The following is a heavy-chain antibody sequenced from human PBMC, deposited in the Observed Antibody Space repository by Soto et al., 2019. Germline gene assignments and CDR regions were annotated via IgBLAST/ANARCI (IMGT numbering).Heavy chain of an antibody. D-gene: IGHD4-17*01. V-gene: IGHV3-33*01. CDR2: IWYDGSNK. CDR1: GFTFSSYG. CDR3: ASTDDYGDYDGPERRYYGMDV. Sequence: GGSLRLSCAASGFTFSSYGMHWVRQAPGKGLEWVAVIWYDGSNKYYADSVKGRFTISRDNSKNTLYLQMNSLRAEDTAVYYCASTDDYGDYDGPERRYYGMDVWGQGTTVTVSS. J-gene: IGHJ6*02.